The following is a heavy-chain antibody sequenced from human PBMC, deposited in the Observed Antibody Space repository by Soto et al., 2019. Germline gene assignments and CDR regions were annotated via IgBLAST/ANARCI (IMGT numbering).Heavy chain of an antibody. CDR2: ISGSGGST. D-gene: IGHD6-13*01. J-gene: IGHJ4*02. V-gene: IGHV3-23*01. CDR3: AKLDVTFILPIAAAGLYYFDY. Sequence: GGSLRLSCAASGFTFSSYAMSWVRQAPGKGLEWVSAISGSGGSTYYADSVKGRFTISRDNSKNTLYLQMNSLRAEDTAVYYCAKLDVTFILPIAAAGLYYFDYWGQGTLVTVSS. CDR1: GFTFSSYA.